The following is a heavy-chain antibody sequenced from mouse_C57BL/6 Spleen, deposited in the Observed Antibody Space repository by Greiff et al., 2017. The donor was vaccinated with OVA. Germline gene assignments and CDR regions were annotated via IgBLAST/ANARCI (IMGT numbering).Heavy chain of an antibody. Sequence: VQLQQSGAELVRPGASVKLSCQASGYTFTDYYINWVKQRPGPGLAWIARISPGRGPTYYTEQFNGNATLAAEKSASTAYMQLSSLTSEDSAVYFWERRGDDDGEERCDYWGKGTTLTVSS. CDR1: GYTFTDYY. V-gene: IGHV1-76*01. J-gene: IGHJ2*01. CDR2: ISPGRGPT. D-gene: IGHD2-4*01. CDR3: ERRGDDDGEERCDY.